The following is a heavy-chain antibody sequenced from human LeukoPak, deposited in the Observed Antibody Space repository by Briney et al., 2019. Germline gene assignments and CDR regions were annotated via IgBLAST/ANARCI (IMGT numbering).Heavy chain of an antibody. J-gene: IGHJ4*02. D-gene: IGHD2-2*01. Sequence: SETLSLTCTVSGGSISSYYWSWIRQPPGKGLERIGYIYYSGSTNYNPSLKSRVTISVDTSKNQFSLKLSSVTAADTAVYYCARTSVVVPAAPNYFDYWGQGTLVTVSS. CDR3: ARTSVVVPAAPNYFDY. CDR1: GGSISSYY. V-gene: IGHV4-59*01. CDR2: IYYSGST.